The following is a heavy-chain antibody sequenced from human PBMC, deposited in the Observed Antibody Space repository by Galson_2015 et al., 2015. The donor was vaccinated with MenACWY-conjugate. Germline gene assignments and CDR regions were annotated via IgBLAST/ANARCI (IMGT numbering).Heavy chain of an antibody. CDR2: INPSGGST. D-gene: IGHD2-8*02. J-gene: IGHJ5*02. Sequence: SVKVSCKASGYTFTSYYMHWVRQAPGQGLEWMGIINPSGGSTSYAQKFQGRVTMTRDTSTTTAYMELRSLRSDDTAVYYCARDGASVSTDIWFDPWGQGTLVTVSS. CDR3: ARDGASVSTDIWFDP. V-gene: IGHV1-46*01. CDR1: GYTFTSYY.